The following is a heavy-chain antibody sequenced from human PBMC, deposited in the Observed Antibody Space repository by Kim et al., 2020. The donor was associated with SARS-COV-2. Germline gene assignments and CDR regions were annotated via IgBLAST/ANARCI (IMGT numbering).Heavy chain of an antibody. J-gene: IGHJ6*02. CDR2: ISFAGNNE. D-gene: IGHD3-10*01. V-gene: IGHV3-30*18. CDR1: GFPFSNYG. CDR3: AKDLHFYGSGRMGYYYYYYGMDV. Sequence: GGSLRLSCVASGFPFSNYGIHWVRQAPGKGLEWLAVISFAGNNEYYADSVKGRFTISRDNSKNTVYLQLNSLRAEDTAVFYCAKDLHFYGSGRMGYYYYYYGMDVWGQGTTVTVSS.